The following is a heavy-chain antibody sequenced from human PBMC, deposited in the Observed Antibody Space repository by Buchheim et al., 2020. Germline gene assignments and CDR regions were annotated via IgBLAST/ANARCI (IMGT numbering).Heavy chain of an antibody. D-gene: IGHD3-3*01. CDR1: GFTFSSYA. V-gene: IGHV3-23*01. J-gene: IGHJ4*02. CDR3: AKLMDPLRFLEWLQTDY. Sequence: EVQLLESGGGLVQPGGSLRLSCAASGFTFSSYAMSWVRQAPGKGLECVSAISGSGGSTYYADAVKGRFTISRDNSQHTLYLQMNSLRAEDTAVYYCAKLMDPLRFLEWLQTDYWGQGTL. CDR2: ISGSGGST.